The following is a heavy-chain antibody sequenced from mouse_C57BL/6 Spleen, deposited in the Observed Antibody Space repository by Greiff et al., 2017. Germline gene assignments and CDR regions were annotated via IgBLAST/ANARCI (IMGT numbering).Heavy chain of an antibody. D-gene: IGHD2-4*01. CDR3: VTGDYDVAYYYAMDY. CDR1: GFTFNTYA. J-gene: IGHJ4*01. V-gene: IGHV10-3*01. CDR2: IRSKSSNYAT. Sequence: EAGGGLVQPKGSLKLSCAASGFTFNTYAMHWVRQAPGKGLEWVARIRSKSSNYATYYADSVKDRLTISRDDSQSMLYLQMNNLKTEDTAMYYCVTGDYDVAYYYAMDYWGQGTSVTVSS.